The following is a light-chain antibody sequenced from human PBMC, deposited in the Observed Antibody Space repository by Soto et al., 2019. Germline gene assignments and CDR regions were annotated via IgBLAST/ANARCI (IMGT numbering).Light chain of an antibody. CDR1: QSVGTK. J-gene: IGKJ1*01. Sequence: EIVLTQSPATLSVSPGERANLSCRASQSVGTKLAWYQQTPGQAPRLLIYGASNRATGVPARISGSVSGTEFTLTIASLQSEDFAIYYCQQYSSWLWTFGQGTKVEIK. V-gene: IGKV3-15*01. CDR2: GAS. CDR3: QQYSSWLWT.